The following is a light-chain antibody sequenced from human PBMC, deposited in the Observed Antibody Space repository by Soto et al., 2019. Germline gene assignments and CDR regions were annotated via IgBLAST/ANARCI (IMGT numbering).Light chain of an antibody. J-gene: IGKJ1*01. Sequence: AIRMTQSPSSLSASTGDRVTITCRARQGISSYLAWYQQKTGKAPKLLIYAASTLQSGVPSRFTGSGSGTDFTLTISCLQSEDFATYYGQQYYSYPRTFGQGTKVEIK. CDR2: AAS. V-gene: IGKV1-8*01. CDR3: QQYYSYPRT. CDR1: QGISSY.